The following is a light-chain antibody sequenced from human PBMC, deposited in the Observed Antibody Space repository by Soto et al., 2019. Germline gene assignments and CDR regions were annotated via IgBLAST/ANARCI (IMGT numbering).Light chain of an antibody. CDR2: AAS. CDR1: QGISNY. V-gene: IGKV1-27*01. J-gene: IGKJ5*01. Sequence: DIQMTQSPSSLSASVGDRVTITCRASQGISNYLAWYQQKPGKVPKLLIYAASTLQSGVPSRFTGSGSGTDFTLTIISLQPDDVATYYCQMYNSAPITFGQGTRLEIK. CDR3: QMYNSAPIT.